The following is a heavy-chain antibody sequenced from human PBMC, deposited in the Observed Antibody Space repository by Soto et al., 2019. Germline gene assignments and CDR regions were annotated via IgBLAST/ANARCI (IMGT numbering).Heavy chain of an antibody. CDR1: GGSFSGYY. J-gene: IGHJ6*03. CDR2: INHSGST. D-gene: IGHD2-2*01. CDR3: ARARAVVPAARNYVKNYYYMDV. V-gene: IGHV4-34*01. Sequence: QVQLQQWGAGLLKPSETLSLTCAVYGGSFSGYYWSWIRQPPGKGLEWIGEINHSGSTNYNPSLKSRLTISVATSKNQFSLKLSSVTAADTAVYYCARARAVVPAARNYVKNYYYMDVWGKGTTVTVSS.